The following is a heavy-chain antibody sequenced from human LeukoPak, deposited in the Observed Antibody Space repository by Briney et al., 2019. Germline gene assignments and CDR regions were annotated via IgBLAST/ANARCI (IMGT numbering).Heavy chain of an antibody. CDR3: ASSIAVDTAMVTDY. J-gene: IGHJ4*02. Sequence: SETLSLTCTVSGGSISSGDYYWTWIRQPPGKGLEWIGYIYNSGSTYYNPSLKSRVVISVDTSKNQFSLKLSSVTAADTAMYYCASSIAVDTAMVTDYWGQGTLVTVSS. V-gene: IGHV4-30-4*01. CDR1: GGSISSGDYY. D-gene: IGHD5-18*01. CDR2: IYNSGST.